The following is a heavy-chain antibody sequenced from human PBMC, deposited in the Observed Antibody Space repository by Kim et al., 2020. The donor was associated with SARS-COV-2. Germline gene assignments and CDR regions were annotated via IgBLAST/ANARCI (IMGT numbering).Heavy chain of an antibody. J-gene: IGHJ5*02. V-gene: IGHV4-59*08. Sequence: SETLSLTCTVSGGSISSYYWSWIRQPPGKGLEWIGYIYYSGSTNYNPSLKSRVTISVDTSKNQFSLKLSSVTAADTAVYYCARLRFLEWLAPGPKFDPWGQGTLVTVSS. CDR2: IYYSGST. CDR1: GGSISSYY. D-gene: IGHD3-3*01. CDR3: ARLRFLEWLAPGPKFDP.